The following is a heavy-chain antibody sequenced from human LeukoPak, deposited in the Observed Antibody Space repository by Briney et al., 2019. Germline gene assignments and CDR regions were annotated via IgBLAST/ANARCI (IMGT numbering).Heavy chain of an antibody. Sequence: ASVKVSCKASGYTFTGYYMHWVRQAPGQGLEWMGWINPNSGGTNYAQKFQGRVTMTRDTSISTAYMELSRLRSDDTAVYYCARVGSGSSWAEDDAFDIWGQGTMVTVSS. CDR2: INPNSGGT. J-gene: IGHJ3*02. V-gene: IGHV1-2*02. CDR3: ARVGSGSSWAEDDAFDI. CDR1: GYTFTGYY. D-gene: IGHD1-26*01.